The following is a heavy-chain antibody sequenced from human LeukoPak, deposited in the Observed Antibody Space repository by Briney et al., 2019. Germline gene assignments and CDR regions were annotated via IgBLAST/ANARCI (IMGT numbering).Heavy chain of an antibody. D-gene: IGHD6-13*01. J-gene: IGHJ5*02. CDR3: ARGLTGIAAAGRYNWFDP. Sequence: GGSLRLSCAASGFTFSSYAMSWVRQAPGKGLVWVSRINSDGSSTSYADSVKGRFTISRGNAKNTLYLQMNSLRAEDTAVYYCARGLTGIAAAGRYNWFDPWGQGTLVTVSS. CDR2: INSDGSST. V-gene: IGHV3-74*01. CDR1: GFTFSSYA.